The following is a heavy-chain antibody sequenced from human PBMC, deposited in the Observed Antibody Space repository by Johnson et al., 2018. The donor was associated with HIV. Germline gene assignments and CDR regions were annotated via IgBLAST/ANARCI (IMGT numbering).Heavy chain of an antibody. J-gene: IGHJ3*02. CDR2: ISYDGSNK. D-gene: IGHD1-26*01. Sequence: QEQLVESGGGVVQPRRSLRLSCAASGFTFSNYAMNWVRQAPGKGLEWVAVISYDGSNKHFAESVQGRFTVSRDNSKNILYLQVNSLRAEDTAVYYGAKARGGGYSGADAFDIWGQGTMVTVSA. CDR1: GFTFSNYA. V-gene: IGHV3-30-3*01. CDR3: AKARGGGYSGADAFDI.